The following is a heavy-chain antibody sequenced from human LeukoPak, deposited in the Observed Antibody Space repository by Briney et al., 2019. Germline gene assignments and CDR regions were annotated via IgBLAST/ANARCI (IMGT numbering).Heavy chain of an antibody. D-gene: IGHD6-19*01. CDR1: RFSFSTYW. CDR2: INTDGSRI. Sequence: PGGSLRLSCAASRFSFSTYWMYWVRQAPGKGLVWVSHINTDGSRINYADSVKGRFTISRDNAKNTLYLQMNSLRAEDTAVYYCARDGAGLVPFDYWGQGTLVTVSS. V-gene: IGHV3-74*01. CDR3: ARDGAGLVPFDY. J-gene: IGHJ4*02.